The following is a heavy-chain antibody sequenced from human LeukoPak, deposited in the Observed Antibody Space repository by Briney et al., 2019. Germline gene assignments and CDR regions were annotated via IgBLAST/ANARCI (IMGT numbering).Heavy chain of an antibody. V-gene: IGHV4-39*01. Sequence: SETLSLTCTVSGGSISSSSYYWGWIRQPPGKGLEWIGSIYYSGSTYYNPSLKSRVTISVDTSKNQFSLKLSSVTAADTAVYYCARLEAYSSGWYVHDAFDIWGQGTMATVSS. D-gene: IGHD6-19*01. CDR1: GGSISSSSYY. CDR3: ARLEAYSSGWYVHDAFDI. CDR2: IYYSGST. J-gene: IGHJ3*02.